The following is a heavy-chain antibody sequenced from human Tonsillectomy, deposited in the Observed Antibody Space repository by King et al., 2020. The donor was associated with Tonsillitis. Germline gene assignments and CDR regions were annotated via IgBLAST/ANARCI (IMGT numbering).Heavy chain of an antibody. D-gene: IGHD1-14*01. V-gene: IGHV3-23*04. Sequence: VQLVQSGGGLVQPGGSLRLSCAASGFTFSSYAMSWFRQAPGKGLEWVSAISGRGGSTYYADSVKGRFTISRDNSKNTLYLQMNSLRAEDTAVYYCANRPGWPHDAFDIWGQGTMVTVSS. J-gene: IGHJ3*02. CDR3: ANRPGWPHDAFDI. CDR1: GFTFSSYA. CDR2: ISGRGGST.